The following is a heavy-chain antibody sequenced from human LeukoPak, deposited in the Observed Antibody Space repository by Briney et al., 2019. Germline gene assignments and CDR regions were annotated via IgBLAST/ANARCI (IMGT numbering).Heavy chain of an antibody. D-gene: IGHD3-10*01. Sequence: GGSLTLSCAASGFIFNNYGMNWVRQAPGKGLEWISYISGSSSLIHQADSVKGRFTISRDNAKNLVSLQMSRLRSDDTAVYYCARDPVQWFGKSDFSPNWFDPWGQGTLVTVSS. CDR1: GFIFNNYG. CDR2: ISGSSSLI. J-gene: IGHJ5*02. CDR3: ARDPVQWFGKSDFSPNWFDP. V-gene: IGHV3-48*01.